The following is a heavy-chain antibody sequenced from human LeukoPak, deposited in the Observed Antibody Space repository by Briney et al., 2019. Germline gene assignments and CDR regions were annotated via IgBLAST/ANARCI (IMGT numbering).Heavy chain of an antibody. D-gene: IGHD2-15*01. J-gene: IGHJ4*02. V-gene: IGHV4-59*01. CDR1: GGSISGYY. CDR3: ARAALGYCHSGSCRFYIDY. CDR2: IYYSGIS. Sequence: SETLSLSCSVSGGSISGYYWRWIRQPPGKGLEWVGRIYYSGISNYNPSLKSRVTISVDTSTNQFSLKLKSETAADTAVYYCARAALGYCHSGSCRFYIDYWGQGILVTVSS.